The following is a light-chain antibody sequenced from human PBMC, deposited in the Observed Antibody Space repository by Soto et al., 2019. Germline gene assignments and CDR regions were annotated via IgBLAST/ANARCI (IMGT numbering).Light chain of an antibody. CDR1: QGISSY. Sequence: DIQITQSPSTLSASLGERATITCRASQGISSYVAWYQQKPGKAPKLLSYAASTLQSGVPSRFSGSGSGPDFTLTISSLKPEDSATYFCQQLNSYPQTFGQGTRLEIK. CDR3: QQLNSYPQT. V-gene: IGKV1-9*01. J-gene: IGKJ5*01. CDR2: AAS.